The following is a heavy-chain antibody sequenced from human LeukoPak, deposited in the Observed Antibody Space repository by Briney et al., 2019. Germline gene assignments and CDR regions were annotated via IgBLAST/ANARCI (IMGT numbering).Heavy chain of an antibody. CDR1: GGSISSYY. CDR2: IYYSGST. CDR3: ARDRGSSGWVDY. J-gene: IGHJ4*02. V-gene: IGHV4-59*01. D-gene: IGHD6-19*01. Sequence: LETLXLTCTVSGGSISSYYWSWLGQPPGKGMEGIGYIYYSGSTNYNPSLKSRVTISVDTSKKQFSLKLSSVTAADTAVYYCARDRGSSGWVDYWGQGTLVTVSS.